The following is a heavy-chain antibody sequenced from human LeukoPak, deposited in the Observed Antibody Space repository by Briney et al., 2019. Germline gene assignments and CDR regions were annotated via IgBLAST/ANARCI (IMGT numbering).Heavy chain of an antibody. CDR1: GGSISSYY. J-gene: IGHJ4*02. CDR2: IYTSGST. CDR3: ARGTSYESSGYYDPFDY. D-gene: IGHD3-22*01. Sequence: SQTLSLTCTVSGGSISSYYWSWIRQPAGQGLEWIGRIYTSGSTNYNPSLNSRVTMPVDTSKNQFSLSLSSVAATATAVYVYARGTSYESSGYYDPFDYWGQGTLVPVSS. V-gene: IGHV4-4*07.